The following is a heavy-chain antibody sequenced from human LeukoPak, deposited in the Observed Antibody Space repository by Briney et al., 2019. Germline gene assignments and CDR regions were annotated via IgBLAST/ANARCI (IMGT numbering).Heavy chain of an antibody. CDR1: GGSFSGYY. V-gene: IGHV4-34*01. CDR2: INHSGST. D-gene: IGHD6-19*01. Sequence: PSETLSLTCAVYGGSFSGYYWSWIRQPPGKGLEWIGEINHSGSTNYNPSLKSRVTISVDTSKNQFSLKLSSVTVADTAVYYCARGPIAVAGTPDYWGQGTLVTVSS. J-gene: IGHJ4*02. CDR3: ARGPIAVAGTPDY.